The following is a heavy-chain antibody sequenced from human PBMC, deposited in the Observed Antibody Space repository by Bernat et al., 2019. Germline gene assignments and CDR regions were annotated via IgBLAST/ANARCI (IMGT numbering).Heavy chain of an antibody. V-gene: IGHV1-3*04. CDR1: GYTLTRSA. J-gene: IGHJ5*02. Sequence: QVHLVQSGAEVKKPGASVKVSCKASGYTLTRSAIHWVRQAPGQGLEWMGWINTASGNTEYSQNFRGRVTITRDTSANTAYMELNSLTSEDTSVYYCATDSGGSWFRYHCGQGALVTVSS. D-gene: IGHD2-15*01. CDR3: ATDSGGSWFRYH. CDR2: INTASGNT.